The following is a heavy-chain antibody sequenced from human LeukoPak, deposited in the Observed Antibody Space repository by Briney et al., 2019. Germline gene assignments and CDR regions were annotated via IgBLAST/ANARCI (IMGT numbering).Heavy chain of an antibody. CDR3: ASLIAAAGIGGFAVDY. J-gene: IGHJ4*02. V-gene: IGHV4-38-2*02. Sequence: SETLSLTCTVSGYSISSGYYWGWIRQPPGKGLEWIGSIYHSGSTYYNPSLKSRVTISVDTSKNQFSLKLSSVTAADTAVYYYASLIAAAGIGGFAVDYWGQGTLVTVSS. CDR1: GYSISSGYY. CDR2: IYHSGST. D-gene: IGHD6-13*01.